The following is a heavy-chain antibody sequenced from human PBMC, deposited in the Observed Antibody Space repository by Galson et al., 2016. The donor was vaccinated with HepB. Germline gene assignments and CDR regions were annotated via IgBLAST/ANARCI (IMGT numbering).Heavy chain of an antibody. V-gene: IGHV3-74*01. J-gene: IGHJ4*02. Sequence: SLRLSCAASGFTFSRYWMHWVRQTPERGLVWVSRISGDGSDTSYADSVEGRFTVSRDNAQNTLFLQMNSLRAEDTAVYYRTRATVDWGQGTLVTVSS. CDR2: ISGDGSDT. D-gene: IGHD4-23*01. CDR1: GFTFSRYW. CDR3: TRATVD.